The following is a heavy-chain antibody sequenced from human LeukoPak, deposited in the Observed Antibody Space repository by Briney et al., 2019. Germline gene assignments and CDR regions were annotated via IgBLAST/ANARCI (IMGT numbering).Heavy chain of an antibody. J-gene: IGHJ1*01. CDR1: GFTFRSYG. D-gene: IGHD3-22*01. V-gene: IGHV3-23*01. CDR2: ISDSGDTT. CDR3: AKGPRSTMIVKLTRPRYFQN. Sequence: PGGSLRLSCAASGFTFRSYGMNWARQAPGKGLEWVSAISDSGDTTYYADSVKGRFTISRDNSKNTLYLEMNSLRAEDAAVYYCAKGPRSTMIVKLTRPRYFQNWGQGTRVTVSS.